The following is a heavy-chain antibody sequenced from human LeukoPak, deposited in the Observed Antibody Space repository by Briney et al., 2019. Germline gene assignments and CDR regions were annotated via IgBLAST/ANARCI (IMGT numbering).Heavy chain of an antibody. CDR3: ARDREPGTSASRFDY. J-gene: IGHJ4*02. Sequence: GGSLRLSCAASGFTVSDNYMSWVRQAPGKGLEWVSVVYSGDNTYYADSVKGRFTISRDNSKNTLYLQMSSLRAEDTAVYYCARDREPGTSASRFDYWGQGTLVTVSS. CDR2: VYSGDNT. D-gene: IGHD2-8*02. CDR1: GFTVSDNY. V-gene: IGHV3-53*01.